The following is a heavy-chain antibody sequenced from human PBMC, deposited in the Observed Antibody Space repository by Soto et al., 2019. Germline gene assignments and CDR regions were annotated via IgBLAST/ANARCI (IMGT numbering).Heavy chain of an antibody. D-gene: IGHD1-1*01. CDR3: ACLNGYNPSFDH. J-gene: IGHJ2*01. CDR1: GGSLSSGGCS. V-gene: IGHV4-30-2*01. Sequence: QLQLLESGSGLVRPSQTLSLTCAVSGGSLSSGGCSWNWIRLPPGKSLEWIGYIFDTGNTYYSTSLKSRVTMSVDTSRNQFSLRLASVSAADTAMYYCACLNGYNPSFDHWGRGTLVTVSS. CDR2: IFDTGNT.